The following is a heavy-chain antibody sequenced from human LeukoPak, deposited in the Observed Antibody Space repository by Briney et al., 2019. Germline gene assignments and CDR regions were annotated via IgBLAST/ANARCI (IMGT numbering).Heavy chain of an antibody. D-gene: IGHD3-10*01. J-gene: IGHJ6*03. CDR2: IYTSGST. V-gene: IGHV4-4*07. Sequence: SETLSLTCTVSGGSISSYYWSWIRQPAGKGLEWIGRIYTSGSTNYNPSLKSRVTISVDTSKNQFSLKLSSVTAADTAVYYCARELWFGELSGRRYYYYMDVWGKGTTVTISS. CDR1: GGSISSYY. CDR3: ARELWFGELSGRRYYYYMDV.